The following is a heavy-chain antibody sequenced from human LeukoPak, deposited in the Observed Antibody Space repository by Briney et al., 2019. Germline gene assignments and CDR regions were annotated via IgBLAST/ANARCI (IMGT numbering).Heavy chain of an antibody. CDR2: IYYSGST. V-gene: IGHV4-59*08. CDR3: ARIYGGNSDRFDP. J-gene: IGHJ5*02. CDR1: GGSISTYY. Sequence: PSETLSLTCTVSGGSISTYYWSWIRQPPGKGLEWIGHIYYSGSTNYNPSLKSRVTISVDTSKNQFSLKLSSVTAADTAIYYCARIYGGNSDRFDPWGQGTLVTVSS. D-gene: IGHD4-23*01.